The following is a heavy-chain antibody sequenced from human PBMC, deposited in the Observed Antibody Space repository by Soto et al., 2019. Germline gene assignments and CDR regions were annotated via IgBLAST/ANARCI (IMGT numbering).Heavy chain of an antibody. CDR1: EFTFSSYA. Sequence: HPGGSLRLSCAASEFTFSSYAMTWVRLAPGKGLEWVSSISPSTGNTYYADPVKGRFTISGDDSKNTLHLQMNSRRADDTAVYYCAKSGSHSYFDYWGQGTMVTVSS. CDR2: ISPSTGNT. CDR3: AKSGSHSYFDY. J-gene: IGHJ4*02. V-gene: IGHV3-23*01. D-gene: IGHD1-26*01.